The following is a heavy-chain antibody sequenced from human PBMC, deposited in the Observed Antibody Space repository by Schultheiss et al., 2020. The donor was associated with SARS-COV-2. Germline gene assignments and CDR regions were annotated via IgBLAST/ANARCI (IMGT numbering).Heavy chain of an antibody. Sequence: GGSLRLSCAASGFSFNIAWMNWVRQAPGKGLEWVGRIKSKSDDETTDYAAPVRDRFSISRDDSKNTLNLQMNSLKTEDTAVYYCTTGGDWYLNDYWGQGTLVTVSS. CDR3: TTGGDWYLNDY. D-gene: IGHD2-21*02. V-gene: IGHV3-15*07. CDR1: GFSFNIAW. J-gene: IGHJ4*02. CDR2: IKSKSDDETT.